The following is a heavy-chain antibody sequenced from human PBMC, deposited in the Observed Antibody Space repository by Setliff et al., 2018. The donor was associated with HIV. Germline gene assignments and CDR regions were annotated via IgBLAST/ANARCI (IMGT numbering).Heavy chain of an antibody. V-gene: IGHV4-39*07. J-gene: IGHJ3*02. D-gene: IGHD6-19*01. CDR3: ARGPRGIAVAGDAFDI. CDR1: GVSTSSSTYY. CDR2: IFYSGST. Sequence: SETLSLTCTVSGVSTSSSTYYWGWIRQPPGKGLEWIGYIFYSGSTYYNPSLKSRVTISVDTSKNQFSMKLSPVTAADKAVYYCARGPRGIAVAGDAFDIWGQGTMVTVSS.